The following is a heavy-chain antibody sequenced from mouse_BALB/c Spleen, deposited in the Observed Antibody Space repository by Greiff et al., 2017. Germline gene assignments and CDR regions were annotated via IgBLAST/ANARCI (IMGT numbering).Heavy chain of an antibody. J-gene: IGHJ4*01. CDR1: GFTFSSYY. CDR3: ASRQLRLRAMDY. Sequence: EVKLVESGGGLVKLGGSLKLSCAASGFTFSSYYMSWVRQTPEKRLELVAAINSNGGSTYYPDTVKGRFTISRDNAKNTLYLQISSLKSEDTALYYCASRQLRLRAMDYWGQGTSVTVSP. D-gene: IGHD3-2*02. V-gene: IGHV5-6-2*01. CDR2: INSNGGST.